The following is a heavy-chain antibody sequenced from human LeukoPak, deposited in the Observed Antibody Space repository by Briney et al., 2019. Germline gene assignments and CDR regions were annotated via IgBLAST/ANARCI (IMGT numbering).Heavy chain of an antibody. CDR2: MSHDGSTE. CDR3: ARDHAFSYYYYYMDV. J-gene: IGHJ6*03. V-gene: IGHV3-30*04. CDR1: GFIFSRYA. D-gene: IGHD3-3*01. Sequence: GGSLRLSCAASGFIFSRYAMNWVRQAPGKGLEWVAVMSHDGSTEYSADSVKGRFTISRDNSKSMVFLQMNSLRAEDTAVYYCARDHAFSYYYYYMDVWGKGTTVTVSS.